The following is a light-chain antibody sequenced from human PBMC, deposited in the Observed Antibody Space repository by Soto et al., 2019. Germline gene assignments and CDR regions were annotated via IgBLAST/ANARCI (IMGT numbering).Light chain of an antibody. J-gene: IGKJ1*01. CDR1: QGISNS. V-gene: IGKV1-27*01. CDR3: QKYGSAPWT. Sequence: IQMTQSPSSLSASVGDTVTITCRASQGISNSLGWYQQKPGKVPRLLIYAASTLHSGVPSRFSGSGSGTDFTLTISSLQPVDVATYYCQKYGSAPWTFGQGTKVEIK. CDR2: AAS.